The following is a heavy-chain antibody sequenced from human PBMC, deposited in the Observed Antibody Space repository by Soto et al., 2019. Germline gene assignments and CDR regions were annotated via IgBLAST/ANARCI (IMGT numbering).Heavy chain of an antibody. CDR3: ARAGGLGAVAVDY. CDR2: IYHSGST. D-gene: IGHD6-19*01. Sequence: QLQLQESGSGLVKPSQTLSLTGAVPGGSISSGGYSWSWIRQPPGKGLEGIGYIYHSGSTYYNPSLKSRVTISVDRSKNQFSLKLSSVTAADTAVYYCARAGGLGAVAVDYWGQGTLVTVSS. V-gene: IGHV4-30-2*01. CDR1: GGSISSGGYS. J-gene: IGHJ4*02.